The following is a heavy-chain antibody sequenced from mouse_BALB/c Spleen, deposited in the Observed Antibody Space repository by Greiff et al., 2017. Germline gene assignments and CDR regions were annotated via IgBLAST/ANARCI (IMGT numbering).Heavy chain of an antibody. CDR1: GFSLTGYG. D-gene: IGHD1-2*01. J-gene: IGHJ4*01. CDR2: IWGDGST. V-gene: IGHV2-6-7*01. CDR3: ARGGSTATEAMDY. Sequence: VQLQESGPGLVAPSQSLSITCTVSGFSLTGYGVNWVRQPPGKGLEWLGMIWGDGSTDYNSALKSRLSISKDNSKSQVFLTMNSLQTDDTARYYCARGGSTATEAMDYWGQGTSVTVSS.